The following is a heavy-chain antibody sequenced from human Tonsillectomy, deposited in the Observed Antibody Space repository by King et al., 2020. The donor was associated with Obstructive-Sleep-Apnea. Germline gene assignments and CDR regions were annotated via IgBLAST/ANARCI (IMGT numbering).Heavy chain of an antibody. CDR1: GLTVSDSH. D-gene: IGHD3-16*01. J-gene: IGHJ5*02. CDR3: ARVGGTSLIPTWFDP. V-gene: IGHV3-66*01. Sequence: VQLVESGGGLVRPGGSLRLSCVLSGLTVSDSHMTWVRQGPRKGLDWVSVIYSYGKTDYADSVKGRFTISRDTSKNTLYLQMNSLRVEDTALYYCARVGGTSLIPTWFDPWGQGTLVTVSS. CDR2: IYSYGKT.